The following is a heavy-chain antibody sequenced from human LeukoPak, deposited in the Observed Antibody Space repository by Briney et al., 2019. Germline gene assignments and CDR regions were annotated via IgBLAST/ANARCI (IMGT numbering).Heavy chain of an antibody. J-gene: IGHJ4*02. CDR3: ARGVAEGYNFDFFDY. V-gene: IGHV3-48*03. CDR2: IRSSEWYI. Sequence: GGSLRLSCAASGFTFSSYEMNWVRQAPGKGLGWVSYIRSSEWYINHANAVKGQFNISRDNAQNSLYLQMNSLRAEDTAVYYCARGVAEGYNFDFFDYWGQGTLVTVSS. CDR1: GFTFSSYE. D-gene: IGHD5-24*01.